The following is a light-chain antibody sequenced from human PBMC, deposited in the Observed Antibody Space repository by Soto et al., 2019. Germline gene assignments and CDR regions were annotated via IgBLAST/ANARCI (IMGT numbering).Light chain of an antibody. CDR3: QQRSNWPPYT. Sequence: EIVLTQSPATLSLSPGERATLSCRASQSVSSYLAWYQQKPGQAPMLLIYDASNRATGIPARFSGSGSGTDFTLTISSLEPEDVAVYYCQQRSNWPPYTFGQVTKLEIK. CDR2: DAS. CDR1: QSVSSY. J-gene: IGKJ2*01. V-gene: IGKV3-11*01.